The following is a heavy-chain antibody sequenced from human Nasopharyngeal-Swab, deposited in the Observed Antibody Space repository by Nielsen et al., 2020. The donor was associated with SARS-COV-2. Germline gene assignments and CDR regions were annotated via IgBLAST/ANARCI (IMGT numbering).Heavy chain of an antibody. Sequence: SETLSPTCPVSGGSISSYSWSWTRQPPGKGLEWIGYIYYSGSTNYNPSLKSRVTISVDTSKNQFSLKLSSVTAADTAVYYCARVMVVVPDAFNIWGQGTMVTVSS. CDR2: IYYSGST. D-gene: IGHD2-15*01. CDR3: ARVMVVVPDAFNI. V-gene: IGHV4-59*01. CDR1: GGSISSYS. J-gene: IGHJ3*02.